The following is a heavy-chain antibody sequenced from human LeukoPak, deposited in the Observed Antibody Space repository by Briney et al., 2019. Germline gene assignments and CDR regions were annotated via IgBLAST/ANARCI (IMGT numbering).Heavy chain of an antibody. CDR1: GGSISSSSYY. J-gene: IGHJ4*02. D-gene: IGHD1-26*01. CDR3: ARGSLEEWELLGYFDY. V-gene: IGHV4-39*07. CDR2: IYYSGST. Sequence: SETLSLTCTVSGGSISSSSYYWGWIRQPPGKGLEWIGSIYYSGSTYYNPSLKSRVTISVDTSKNQFSLKLSSVTAADTAVYYCARGSLEEWELLGYFDYWGQGTLVTVSS.